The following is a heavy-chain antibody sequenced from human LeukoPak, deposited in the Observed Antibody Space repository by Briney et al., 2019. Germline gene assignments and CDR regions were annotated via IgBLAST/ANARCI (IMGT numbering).Heavy chain of an antibody. CDR3: ARGSSSFAS. Sequence: SETLSLTCTVSGGSISSYYWSWIRQPPGKGLEWIGYIYYSGSTNYNPSLKSRVTISVDTSKNQFSLKLSSVTAADTAVYYCARGSSSFASWGQGTLVTVSS. CDR1: GGSISSYY. CDR2: IYYSGST. J-gene: IGHJ4*02. V-gene: IGHV4-59*01. D-gene: IGHD6-13*01.